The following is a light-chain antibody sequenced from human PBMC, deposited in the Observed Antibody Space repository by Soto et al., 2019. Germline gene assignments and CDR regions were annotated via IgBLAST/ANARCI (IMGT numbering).Light chain of an antibody. CDR3: ATWDDSLNGPV. CDR1: SSNIGSNT. V-gene: IGLV1-44*01. CDR2: SNN. J-gene: IGLJ3*02. Sequence: QSVLTQPPSASGTPGQRVTISCSGSSSNIGSNTVNWYQQVPGTAPKLFIFSNNQRPSGVPDRFSGSKSGTSASLAISGLQSEDEADYYCATWDDSLNGPVFGGGTQLTVL.